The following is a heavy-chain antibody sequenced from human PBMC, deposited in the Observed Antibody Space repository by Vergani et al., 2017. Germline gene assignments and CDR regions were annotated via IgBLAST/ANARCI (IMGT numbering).Heavy chain of an antibody. D-gene: IGHD2-2*01. CDR2: IYPGDSDT. V-gene: IGHV5-51*01. Sequence: EMQLVQSGAEVKKPGESLKISCKGSGYSFTSYWIGWVRQMPGKGLEWMGIIYPGDSDTRYSPSFQGQVTSAADKSISTAYLQWSSLKASDTAMYYCARRGRGYCSSTSCPNYYYYMDVWGKGTTVTVSS. CDR3: ARRGRGYCSSTSCPNYYYYMDV. J-gene: IGHJ6*03. CDR1: GYSFTSYW.